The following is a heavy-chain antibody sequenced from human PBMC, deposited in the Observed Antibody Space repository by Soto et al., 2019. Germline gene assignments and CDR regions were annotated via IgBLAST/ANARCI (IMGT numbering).Heavy chain of an antibody. CDR3: AKGQYCSSTSCYPNYFDY. Sequence: QPGGSLRLSCAASGFTFSSYGMHWVRQAPGKGLEWVAVISYDGSNKYYADSVKGRFTISRDNSKNTLYLQMNSLRAEDTAVYYCAKGQYCSSTSCYPNYFDYWGQGTLVTVSS. CDR1: GFTFSSYG. CDR2: ISYDGSNK. V-gene: IGHV3-30*18. J-gene: IGHJ4*02. D-gene: IGHD2-2*01.